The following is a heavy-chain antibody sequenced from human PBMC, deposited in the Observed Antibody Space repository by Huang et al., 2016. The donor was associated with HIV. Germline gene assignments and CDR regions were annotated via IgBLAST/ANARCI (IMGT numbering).Heavy chain of an antibody. V-gene: IGHV3-30*18. D-gene: IGHD1-26*01. CDR2: ISYDGSSK. CDR1: GFTFNTFD. J-gene: IGHJ4*02. CDR3: AKDGRGSGTYYDYFEY. Sequence: QVQLVESGGGVVQPGRYLRISCAAFGFTFNTFDMNWVRQARGKGMEWVSIISYDGSSKYHADSVKGRFTISRDNSKNTVYLQMNSLRVEDRAVYYCAKDGRGSGTYYDYFEYWGQGTLVTVSS.